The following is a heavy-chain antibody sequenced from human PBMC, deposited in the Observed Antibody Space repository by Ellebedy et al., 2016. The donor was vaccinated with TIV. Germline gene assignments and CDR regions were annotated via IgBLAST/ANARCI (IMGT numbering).Heavy chain of an antibody. Sequence: GESLKISCAASGFTFSSYSMNWVRQAPGKGLEWVSYISSSSSTIYYADSVKGRFTISRDNAKNSLYLQMNSLRAEDTAVYYCARDRHCGGDCYPYGMDVWGQGTTVTVSS. D-gene: IGHD2-21*02. J-gene: IGHJ6*02. CDR1: GFTFSSYS. V-gene: IGHV3-48*04. CDR3: ARDRHCGGDCYPYGMDV. CDR2: ISSSSSTI.